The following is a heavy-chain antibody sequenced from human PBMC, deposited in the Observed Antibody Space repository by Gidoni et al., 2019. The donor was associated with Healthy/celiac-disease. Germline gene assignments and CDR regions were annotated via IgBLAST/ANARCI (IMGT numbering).Heavy chain of an antibody. J-gene: IGHJ3*02. V-gene: IGHV4-31*03. Sequence: QLQLQESGPGLLKPSQTLSLTCTVYGGSISSGGYYWIWIRPHPGQGLEWIGYNYDSGITYYNPSLKSRVTISVDTSKNQFSLKLSSVTAADTAVYYCAREGVLERTGDAFDIWGQGTMVTVSS. CDR3: AREGVLERTGDAFDI. D-gene: IGHD1-1*01. CDR1: GGSISSGGYY. CDR2: NYDSGIT.